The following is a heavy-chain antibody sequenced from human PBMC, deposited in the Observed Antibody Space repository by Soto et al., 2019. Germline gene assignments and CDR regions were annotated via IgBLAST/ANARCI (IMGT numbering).Heavy chain of an antibody. CDR2: ISYSGRT. Sequence: QVQLQESGPGLVKPSQTLSLTCTVSGGSISSVNFYWNWIRQHPGKGLEWIVFISYSGRTYYKPSLRSRVTSSVDTSKNHSSLKLSSVTAADTAVYFCAREEAARIGRWFDPWGQGTLVTVSS. CDR1: GGSISSVNFY. J-gene: IGHJ5*02. V-gene: IGHV4-31*03. CDR3: AREEAARIGRWFDP. D-gene: IGHD6-6*01.